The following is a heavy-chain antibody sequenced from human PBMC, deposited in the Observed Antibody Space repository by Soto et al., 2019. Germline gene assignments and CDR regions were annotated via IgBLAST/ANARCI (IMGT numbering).Heavy chain of an antibody. CDR3: ARDDYGSGKASYSYGMDV. CDR2: IYYSGST. D-gene: IGHD3-10*01. CDR1: GGSISSGGYY. J-gene: IGHJ6*02. Sequence: SETLSLTCTVSGGSISSGGYYWSWIRQHPGKGLEWIGYIYYSGSTYYNPSLKSRVTISVDTSKNQFSLKLSSVTAADTAVYYCARDDYGSGKASYSYGMDVWGQGTTVTVSS. V-gene: IGHV4-31*03.